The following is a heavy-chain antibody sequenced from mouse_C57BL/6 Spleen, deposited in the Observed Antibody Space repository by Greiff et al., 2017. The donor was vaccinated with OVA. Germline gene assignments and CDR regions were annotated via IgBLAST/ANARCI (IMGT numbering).Heavy chain of an antibody. CDR1: GYTFTSYW. V-gene: IGHV1-64*01. CDR2: IHPNSGST. Sequence: VQLQQSGAELVKPGASVKLSCKASGYTFTSYWMHWVKQRPGQGLEWIGMIHPNSGSTNYNEKFKSKATLTVDKSSSSAYMQLSSLTSEDSAVYYCAPADHWYFDVWGTGTTVTVSS. CDR3: APADHWYFDV. J-gene: IGHJ1*03.